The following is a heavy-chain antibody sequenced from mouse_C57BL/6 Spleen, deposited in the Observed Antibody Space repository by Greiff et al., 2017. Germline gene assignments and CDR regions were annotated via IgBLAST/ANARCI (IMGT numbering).Heavy chain of an antibody. CDR3: ARKVGSGPYFDY. V-gene: IGHV1-4*01. CDR2: INPSSGYT. CDR1: GYTFTSYT. Sequence: QVQLQQSGAELARPGASVKMSCKASGYTFTSYTMPWVKQRHGQGLEWIGYINPSSGYTKYNQKFKDKATLTADKSSSTAYMQLSSLKSEDSAVYYCARKVGSGPYFDYWGQGTTRTVSS. D-gene: IGHD3-2*02. J-gene: IGHJ2*01.